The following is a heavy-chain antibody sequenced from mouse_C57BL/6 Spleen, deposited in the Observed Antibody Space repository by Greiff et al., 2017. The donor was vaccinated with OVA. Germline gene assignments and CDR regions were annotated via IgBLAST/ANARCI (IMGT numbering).Heavy chain of an antibody. V-gene: IGHV1-12*01. CDR1: GYTFTSYN. CDR2: IYPGNGDT. D-gene: IGHD1-1*01. Sequence: VQLQQSGAELVRPGASVKMSCKASGYTFTSYNMHWVKQTPRQGLEWIGAIYPGNGDTSYNQKFKGKATLTVDKSSSTAYMQLSSLTSEDSAVYFWARHYYGSSSYAMDYWGQGTSVTVSS. J-gene: IGHJ4*01. CDR3: ARHYYGSSSYAMDY.